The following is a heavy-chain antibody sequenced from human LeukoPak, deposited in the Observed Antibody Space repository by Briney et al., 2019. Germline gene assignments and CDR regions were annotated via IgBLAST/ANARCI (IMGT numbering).Heavy chain of an antibody. CDR1: GISLSNYG. D-gene: IGHD3-22*01. J-gene: IGHJ4*02. Sequence: GGSLRLSCAASGISLSNYGMSWVCQAPGKGLEWVAGISGSGGGTNYADSVKGRFTISRDNPKNTLFLQMNRLRAEDTAVYFCAKRGVVIRVILVGFHKEAYYFDSWGQGALVTVSS. V-gene: IGHV3-23*01. CDR2: ISGSGGGT. CDR3: AKRGVVIRVILVGFHKEAYYFDS.